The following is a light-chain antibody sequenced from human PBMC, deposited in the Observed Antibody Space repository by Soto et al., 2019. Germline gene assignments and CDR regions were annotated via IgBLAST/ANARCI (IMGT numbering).Light chain of an antibody. Sequence: EIVLTQSPVTLSLSPGERAALFCRASQNVDSSLLAWYQQKPGQAPRLLIDGASSRTIGIPDRFSGGGSGTDFTLIISRLEPEDFAVYYCQQYANLPWTFGLGTKVELK. CDR3: QQYANLPWT. J-gene: IGKJ1*01. CDR1: QNVDSSL. CDR2: GAS. V-gene: IGKV3-20*01.